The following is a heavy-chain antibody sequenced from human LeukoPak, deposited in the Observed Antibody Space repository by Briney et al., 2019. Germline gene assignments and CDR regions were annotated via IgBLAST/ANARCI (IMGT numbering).Heavy chain of an antibody. Sequence: GGSLRLSCAASGFSFSDYTVDWVRQAPGKGLEWVSSISSSSSYIYYADSVKGRFTISRDNAKNSLYLQMNSLRAEDTAVYYCARDVYYDSSGYLDFDYWGQGTLVTVSS. CDR1: GFSFSDYT. J-gene: IGHJ4*02. D-gene: IGHD3-22*01. CDR2: ISSSSSYI. CDR3: ARDVYYDSSGYLDFDY. V-gene: IGHV3-21*01.